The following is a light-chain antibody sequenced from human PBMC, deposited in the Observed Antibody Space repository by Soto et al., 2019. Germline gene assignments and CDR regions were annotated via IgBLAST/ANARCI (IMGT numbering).Light chain of an antibody. V-gene: IGKV3-15*01. Sequence: EIMLTQSPATLSVSPGDTATLFCRASQFIGNNLAWYQQRPGQAPRLLIYAASTRATGVAPRFYGSRSGTSFTLTIYGLQSEDSAMYFCQQYDSFWTFGQGTKVDIK. CDR3: QQYDSFWT. CDR2: AAS. CDR1: QFIGNN. J-gene: IGKJ1*01.